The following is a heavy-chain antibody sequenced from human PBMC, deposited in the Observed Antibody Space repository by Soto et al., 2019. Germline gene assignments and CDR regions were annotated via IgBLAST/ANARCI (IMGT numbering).Heavy chain of an antibody. D-gene: IGHD2-8*01. J-gene: IGHJ4*02. CDR1: GGSISSYY. CDR2: IYYSGST. Sequence: SETLSLTCTVSGGSISSYYWSWIRQPPGKGLEWIGYIYYSGSTNYNPSLKSRVTISVDTSKNQFSLKLSSVTAADTAVYYCARARMVAEFDYWGQGTLVTVSS. CDR3: ARARMVAEFDY. V-gene: IGHV4-59*08.